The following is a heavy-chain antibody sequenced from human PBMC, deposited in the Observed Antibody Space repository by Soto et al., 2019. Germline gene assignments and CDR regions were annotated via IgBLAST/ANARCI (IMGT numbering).Heavy chain of an antibody. J-gene: IGHJ6*02. CDR3: AKGDGSILAV. V-gene: IGHV3-53*02. D-gene: IGHD1-26*01. CDR2: TNTGGTT. Sequence: EVQVLATGGGLIQPGGPLRLSCAASGFTVNSNYMSWVRQAPGEGLQWVSITNTGGTTYYADSVKGRFTVSRDNSKNTLYLQMNSLRAEDTAVYYCAKGDGSILAVWGQGTTVSVSS. CDR1: GFTVNSNY.